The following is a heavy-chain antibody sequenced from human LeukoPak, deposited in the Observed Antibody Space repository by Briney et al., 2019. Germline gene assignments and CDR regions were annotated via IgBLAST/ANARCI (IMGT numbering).Heavy chain of an antibody. J-gene: IGHJ5*02. CDR2: INPNSGGT. CDR1: GYTFTGYY. D-gene: IGHD4-17*01. CDR3: ARPPYYGDYEGAWFDP. V-gene: IGHV1-2*02. Sequence: ASVKVSCKASGYTFTGYYMHWVRQAPGQGLEWMGWINPNSGGTNYAQKFQGRVTMTRDTSISTAYMELSRLRSDDTAVYYCARPPYYGDYEGAWFDPWGQGTLVTVSS.